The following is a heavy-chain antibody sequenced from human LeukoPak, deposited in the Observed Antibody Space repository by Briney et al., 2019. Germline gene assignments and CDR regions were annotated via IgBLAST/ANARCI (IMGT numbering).Heavy chain of an antibody. CDR2: IDPSDSYT. D-gene: IGHD3-16*01. V-gene: IGHV5-10-1*01. CDR3: ARRPPRAAYRDY. CDR1: GYSFSSYW. Sequence: PGESLRICCQGSGYSFSSYWISWVRQMPGKGLEWMGRIDPSDSYTNYNPSFQGHVTISADKSIATAYLQWSSLKASDTAMYYCARRPPRAAYRDYWGQGTLVTVSS. J-gene: IGHJ4*02.